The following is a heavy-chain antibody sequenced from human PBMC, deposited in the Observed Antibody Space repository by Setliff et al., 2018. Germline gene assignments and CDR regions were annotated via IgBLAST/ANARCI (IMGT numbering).Heavy chain of an antibody. CDR2: IYYSGNT. Sequence: PSETLSLTCAVSVYSISRDCHWGWIRQPPGKGLEWIGSIYYSGNTYYNASLKGRVTISGDTSKNQFSLKLTAVTAADTAIYYCARHRAVAGAYYFDFWGQGTLV. J-gene: IGHJ4*02. CDR1: VYSISRDCH. CDR3: ARHRAVAGAYYFDF. V-gene: IGHV4-38-2*01. D-gene: IGHD6-19*01.